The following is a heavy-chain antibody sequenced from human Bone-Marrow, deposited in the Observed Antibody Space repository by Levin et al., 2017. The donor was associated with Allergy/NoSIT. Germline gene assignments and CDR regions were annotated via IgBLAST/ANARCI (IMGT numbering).Heavy chain of an antibody. V-gene: IGHV3-30*18. CDR1: GFIFSNYA. J-gene: IGHJ6*03. D-gene: IGHD6-19*01. CDR2: ISFDGNDK. Sequence: GGSLRLSCVASGFIFSNYAMHWVRQAPGKGLEWVARISFDGNDKYYVQSVKGRFTISRDNSKNTTYLQMSGLNTEDTAVYYCVKGAKFSSGSNYFYYYMDVWGKGTTVRVS. CDR3: VKGAKFSSGSNYFYYYMDV.